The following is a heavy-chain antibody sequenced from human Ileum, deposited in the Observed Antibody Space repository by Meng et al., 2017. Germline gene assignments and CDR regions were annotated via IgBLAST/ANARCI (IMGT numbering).Heavy chain of an antibody. CDR1: GFTFSSHV. Sequence: GESLKISCAASGFTFSSHVLTWVRQAPGKGLEWVSTLSGSGSTTFYADSVRGRFTISRDSVKNTLYLQMSSLRAEDTAVYYCATRPPDGTRPTPLDYWGQGTLVTVSS. CDR3: ATRPPDGTRPTPLDY. CDR2: LSGSGSTT. J-gene: IGHJ4*02. D-gene: IGHD5-24*01. V-gene: IGHV3-23*01.